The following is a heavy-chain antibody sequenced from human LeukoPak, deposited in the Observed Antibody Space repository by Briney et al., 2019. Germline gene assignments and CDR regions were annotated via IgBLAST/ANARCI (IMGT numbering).Heavy chain of an antibody. CDR1: GFTFSSYA. CDR3: AKDWEEIAVAHIDY. D-gene: IGHD6-19*01. Sequence: PGGSLRLSCEGSGFTFSSYAMSWVRQAPGKGLEWVSAISGSGGSTYYADSVKGRFTISRDNSKNTLYLQMNSLRAEDTAVYYCAKDWEEIAVAHIDYWGQGTLVTVSS. J-gene: IGHJ4*02. V-gene: IGHV3-23*01. CDR2: ISGSGGST.